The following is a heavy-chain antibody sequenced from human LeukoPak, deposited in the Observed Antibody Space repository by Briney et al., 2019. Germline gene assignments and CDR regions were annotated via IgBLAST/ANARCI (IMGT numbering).Heavy chain of an antibody. J-gene: IGHJ3*02. Sequence: PGGSLRLSCAASGFTFDALAMHWVRQAPGKGLEWVSGISWSGGNIGYAASVKGRFIISRDNAKNSLYLQMNSLRAGDTALYYCAKDGGQDILTGYYDAFDMWGQGTMVTVSS. CDR1: GFTFDALA. V-gene: IGHV3-9*01. CDR2: ISWSGGNI. CDR3: AKDGGQDILTGYYDAFDM. D-gene: IGHD3-9*01.